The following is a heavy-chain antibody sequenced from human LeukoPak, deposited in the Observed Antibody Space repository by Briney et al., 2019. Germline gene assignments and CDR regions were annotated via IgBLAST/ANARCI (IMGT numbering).Heavy chain of an antibody. Sequence: PSETLSLTCALSGGSISNDNWWSWVRQPPGKELEWIGEIFHSGSTNYNPSLKSRLTISLDKSKNQFSLKLSSVTAADTAVYYCARVSGDGYGARWGQGTLVTVSS. CDR2: IFHSGST. J-gene: IGHJ4*02. V-gene: IGHV4-4*02. D-gene: IGHD5-24*01. CDR3: ARVSGDGYGAR. CDR1: GGSISNDNW.